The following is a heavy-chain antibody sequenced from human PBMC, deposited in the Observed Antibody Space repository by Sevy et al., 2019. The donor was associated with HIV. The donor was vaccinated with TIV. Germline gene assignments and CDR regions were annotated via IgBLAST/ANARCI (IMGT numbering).Heavy chain of an antibody. CDR1: GFTFSSYA. J-gene: IGHJ3*02. CDR3: AKGLYAFDI. Sequence: GGSLRLSCAASGFTFSSYAMSWVRQAPGTGLEWVSAISGSGGSTYYADSLKGRFTISRDNSKNTLYLPMNSLRAEDTAVYYCAKGLYAFDIWGQWTMVTVSS. CDR2: ISGSGGST. V-gene: IGHV3-23*01.